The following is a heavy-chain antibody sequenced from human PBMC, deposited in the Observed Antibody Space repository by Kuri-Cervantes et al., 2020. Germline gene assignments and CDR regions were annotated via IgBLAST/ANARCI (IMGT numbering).Heavy chain of an antibody. D-gene: IGHD2-15*01. Sequence: ASVKVSCKASGYTFTSYGISWVRQAPGQGLEWMGWISAYNGNTNYAQKLQGRVTMTTDTSTSTAYMELRSLRSDDTALYYCARGGGYCSGGFCSLFGYWGQGTLVTVSS. CDR3: ARGGGYCSGGFCSLFGY. J-gene: IGHJ4*02. V-gene: IGHV1-18*01. CDR2: ISAYNGNT. CDR1: GYTFTSYG.